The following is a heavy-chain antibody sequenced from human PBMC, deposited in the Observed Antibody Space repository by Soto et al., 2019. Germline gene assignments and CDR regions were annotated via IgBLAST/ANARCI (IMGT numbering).Heavy chain of an antibody. CDR3: ARGPNWNVWFDP. CDR1: GYTFTSYD. V-gene: IGHV1-8*01. D-gene: IGHD1-1*01. CDR2: MNPDTGKT. Sequence: QVQLVQSGAEVKKPGASVKVSCKASGYTFTSYDINWVRQATGQGLEWMGWMNPDTGKTGYAQKFQGRVTMTRDTSISTAYMVLSSLRSEDTAVYYCARGPNWNVWFDPWGQGTLVTVSS. J-gene: IGHJ5*02.